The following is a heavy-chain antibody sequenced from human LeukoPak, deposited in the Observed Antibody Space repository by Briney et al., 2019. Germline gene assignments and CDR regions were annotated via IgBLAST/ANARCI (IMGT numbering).Heavy chain of an antibody. J-gene: IGHJ4*02. CDR2: ISSSSDTI. D-gene: IGHD3-22*01. Sequence: GGSLRLSCAASTFTFSGYSVNWVRQAPGKGLEWVSYISSSSDTINYADSVKGRFTISRDTAKNPVYLQMNSLRAEDTAVYYCAKVGDSSGYYWHYFDYWGQGTLVTVSS. CDR1: TFTFSGYS. CDR3: AKVGDSSGYYWHYFDY. V-gene: IGHV3-48*01.